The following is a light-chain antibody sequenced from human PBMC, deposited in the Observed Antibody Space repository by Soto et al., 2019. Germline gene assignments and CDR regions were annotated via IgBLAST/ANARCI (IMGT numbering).Light chain of an antibody. CDR2: DAS. CDR3: QQYNSYS. CDR1: QDIRKY. V-gene: IGKV1-33*01. J-gene: IGKJ1*01. Sequence: IQMTQSPSSLSASVGDRATITCQATQDIRKYLNWYQQKPGKAPKLLIYDASSLETGVPSRFSGSGSGTEFTLTISSLQPDDFATYYCQQYNSYSFGQGTKVDIK.